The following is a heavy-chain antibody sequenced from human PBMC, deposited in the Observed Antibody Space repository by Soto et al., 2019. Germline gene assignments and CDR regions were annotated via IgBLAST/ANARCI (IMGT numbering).Heavy chain of an antibody. CDR1: GFTFSSYG. J-gene: IGHJ4*02. Sequence: GGSLRLSCAASGFTFSSYGMHWVRQAPGKGLEWVAVIWYDGSNKYYADSVKGRFTISRDNSKNTLYLQMNSLRAEDTAVYYCARDFLTLERGYYAMVGPFDYWGQGTLVTVSS. CDR3: ARDFLTLERGYYAMVGPFDY. CDR2: IWYDGSNK. V-gene: IGHV3-33*01. D-gene: IGHD2-8*01.